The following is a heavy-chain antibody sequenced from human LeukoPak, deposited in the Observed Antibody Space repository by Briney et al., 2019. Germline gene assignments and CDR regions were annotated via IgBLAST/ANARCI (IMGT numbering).Heavy chain of an antibody. CDR3: ARVYAAATSDY. V-gene: IGHV3-48*04. Sequence: GGSLRLSCAASGFTFSRYSMNWVRQAPGKGLEWVSYISSSGSTIYYADSVKGRFTISRDNAKNSLYLQMNSLRAEDTAVYYCARVYAAATSDYWGQGTLVTVSS. J-gene: IGHJ4*02. CDR2: ISSSGSTI. CDR1: GFTFSRYS. D-gene: IGHD6-13*01.